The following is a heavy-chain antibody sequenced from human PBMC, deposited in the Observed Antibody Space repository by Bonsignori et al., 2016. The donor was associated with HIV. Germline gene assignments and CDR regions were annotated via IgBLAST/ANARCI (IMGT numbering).Heavy chain of an antibody. CDR3: ARAPRRLTYCGGDCYSDAFDI. CDR2: IIPILGLA. D-gene: IGHD2-21*01. CDR1: GGAFSSYA. Sequence: SVKVSCKASGGAFSSYAISWVRQAPGQGLEWMGGIIPILGLANYAQKFQGRVTITADEPTSTAYMELSSLRSEDTAVYYCARAPRRLTYCGGDCYSDAFDIWGRGTMVTVSS. J-gene: IGHJ3*02. V-gene: IGHV1-69*10.